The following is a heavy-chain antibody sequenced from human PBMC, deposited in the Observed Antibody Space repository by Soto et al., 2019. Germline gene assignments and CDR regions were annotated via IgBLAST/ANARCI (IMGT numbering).Heavy chain of an antibody. Sequence: SETLSLTCAVYGGSFSGYYWSWIRQPPGKGLEWIGEINHSGSTNYNPSLKSRVTISVDTSKNQFSLKLSSVTAADTAVYYCARGGLPEYCSSTSCYYYYYGMDVWGQGTTVT. CDR3: ARGGLPEYCSSTSCYYYYYGMDV. CDR1: GGSFSGYY. CDR2: INHSGST. D-gene: IGHD2-2*01. J-gene: IGHJ6*02. V-gene: IGHV4-34*01.